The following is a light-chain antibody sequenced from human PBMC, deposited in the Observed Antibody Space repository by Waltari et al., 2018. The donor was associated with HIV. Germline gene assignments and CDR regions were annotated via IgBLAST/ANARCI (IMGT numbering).Light chain of an antibody. V-gene: IGLV2-14*01. Sequence: QSAPTQPASVSGSPGQSITISCTGTSSDIGHYKYVSWYQQSPGKAPKLMIYEVSNRPSGVSNRFSGSKSRNTASLTISGLQAEDEADYYCSSYISTTTLFGTGTKVTVL. CDR3: SSYISTTTL. CDR2: EVS. J-gene: IGLJ1*01. CDR1: SSDIGHYKY.